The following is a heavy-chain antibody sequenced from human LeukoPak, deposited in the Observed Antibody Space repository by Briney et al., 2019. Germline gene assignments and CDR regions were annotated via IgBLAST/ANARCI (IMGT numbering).Heavy chain of an antibody. J-gene: IGHJ4*02. V-gene: IGHV3-15*01. Sequence: PGRTLRLSCAASVFTLSNAWMSWVRQAPGKRLEWVGGINSKTDGGATAYAAPVRGRFTIPRDDQKNTRYLQMNILKTGDTSGFYCTTEFYAFDSWGPGT. CDR1: VFTLSNAW. D-gene: IGHD5/OR15-5a*01. CDR2: INSKTDGGAT. CDR3: TTEFYAFDS.